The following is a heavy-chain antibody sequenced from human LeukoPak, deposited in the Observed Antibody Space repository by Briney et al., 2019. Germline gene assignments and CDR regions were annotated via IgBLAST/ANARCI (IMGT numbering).Heavy chain of an antibody. Sequence: SETLSLTCTVSGGSISSYYWSWIRQPPGKGLEWIGEINHSGSTNYNPSLKSRVTISVDTSKNQFSLKLSSVTAADTAVYYCARGLSKGSGSYYNVWNWFDPWGQGTLVTVSS. V-gene: IGHV4-34*01. CDR2: INHSGST. J-gene: IGHJ5*02. CDR3: ARGLSKGSGSYYNVWNWFDP. CDR1: GGSISSYY. D-gene: IGHD3-10*01.